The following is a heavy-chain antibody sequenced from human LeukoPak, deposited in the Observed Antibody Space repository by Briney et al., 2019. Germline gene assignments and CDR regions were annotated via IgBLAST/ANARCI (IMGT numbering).Heavy chain of an antibody. CDR3: AKSPLNVGYCGGGCCYYFDS. Sequence: ASVKVSCKTSGYTFTSYYMHWVRQAPGQGLEWMGWVNPTSGGTNYAQKFQGRVTMTRDTSISTAYMELSRLRSDDTAVYYCAKSPLNVGYCGGGCCYYFDSWGQGTLVTVSS. CDR2: VNPTSGGT. V-gene: IGHV1-2*02. CDR1: GYTFTSYY. D-gene: IGHD2-15*01. J-gene: IGHJ4*02.